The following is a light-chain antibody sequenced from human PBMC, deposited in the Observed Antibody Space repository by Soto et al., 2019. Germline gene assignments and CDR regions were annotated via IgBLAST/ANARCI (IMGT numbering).Light chain of an antibody. CDR1: QGISNY. V-gene: IGKV1-27*01. CDR3: QKYTNVPA. Sequence: DIKMTQSPSSLSASVGDRVTITCRARQGISNYLAWYQQIPRKVPKLLISAASTLQSGVPSRFSGSGSGTDFTLNISSLQPEDVANYYCQKYTNVPAFGGGTKVEIK. J-gene: IGKJ4*01. CDR2: AAS.